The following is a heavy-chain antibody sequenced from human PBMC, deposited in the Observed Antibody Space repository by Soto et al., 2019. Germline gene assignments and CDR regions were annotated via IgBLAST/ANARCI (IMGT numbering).Heavy chain of an antibody. V-gene: IGHV4-34*01. CDR3: ARVRYDFWSGYSGLFFDY. J-gene: IGHJ4*02. CDR2: INHSGST. CDR1: GGSFSGYY. D-gene: IGHD3-3*01. Sequence: SETLSLTCAVYGGSFSGYYWTWIRQPPGTGLEWIGEINHSGSTNYNPSLKSRVTISVDTSKNQFSLKLSSVTAADTAVYYCARVRYDFWSGYSGLFFDYWGQGTLVTVSS.